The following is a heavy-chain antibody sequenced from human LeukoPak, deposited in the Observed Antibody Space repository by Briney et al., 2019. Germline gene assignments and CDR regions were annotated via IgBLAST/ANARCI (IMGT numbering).Heavy chain of an antibody. D-gene: IGHD4/OR15-4a*01. V-gene: IGHV3-23*01. CDR1: GFTFSTYA. CDR3: AKAGLVRGGALDS. J-gene: IGHJ4*02. Sequence: GGSLTLSCAASGFTFSTYAMTWVRQAPGKGLEWVSSITGSGDGTSAADFVTGRFSISRDNSKSTLYLQMNSLRVEDTAVYYCAKAGLVRGGALDSWGQGTLVTVSS. CDR2: ITGSGDGT.